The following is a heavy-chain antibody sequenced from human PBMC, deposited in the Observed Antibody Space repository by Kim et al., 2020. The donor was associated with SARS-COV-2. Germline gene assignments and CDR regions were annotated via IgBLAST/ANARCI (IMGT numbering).Heavy chain of an antibody. Sequence: TRYSQSFQGQVPISADKSISTAYLQWSSLKASDTAMYYCASSMVRGGLDYWGQGTLVTVSS. V-gene: IGHV5-51*01. CDR3: ASSMVRGGLDY. CDR2: T. J-gene: IGHJ4*02. D-gene: IGHD3-10*01.